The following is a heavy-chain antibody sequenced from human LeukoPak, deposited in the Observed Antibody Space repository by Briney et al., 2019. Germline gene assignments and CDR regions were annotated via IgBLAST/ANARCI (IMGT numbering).Heavy chain of an antibody. D-gene: IGHD3-10*01. CDR1: GFTFRTYW. CDR2: INSDGSST. V-gene: IGHV3-74*01. Sequence: PGGSLRLSCAASGFTFRTYWLHWVRQAPGKGLVWVSRINSDGSSTSYADSVKGRFTISRDNAKNSLYLQMNSLRAEDTAVYYCARLMVRGVITDYWGQGTLVTVSS. J-gene: IGHJ4*02. CDR3: ARLMVRGVITDY.